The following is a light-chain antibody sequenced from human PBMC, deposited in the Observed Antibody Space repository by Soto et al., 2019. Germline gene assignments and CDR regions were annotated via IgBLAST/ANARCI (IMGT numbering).Light chain of an antibody. CDR2: AAS. Sequence: AIRMTQSPSSLSASIGDRVTITCRASQGIRNDLDWYHQKPGKAPKLLIYAASTLQSGVPSRFSGSGSGTDFTLTISSLQPEDFANYYCLHYYTYPHTFGQGTKVDIK. J-gene: IGKJ1*01. CDR3: LHYYTYPHT. CDR1: QGIRND. V-gene: IGKV1-6*01.